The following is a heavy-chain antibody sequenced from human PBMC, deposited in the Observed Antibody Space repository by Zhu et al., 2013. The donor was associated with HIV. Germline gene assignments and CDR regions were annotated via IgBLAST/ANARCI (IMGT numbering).Heavy chain of an antibody. CDR2: MNPNSGNT. D-gene: IGHD4-17*01. J-gene: IGHJ6*02. CDR3: ARGPLTVTTLYYYYYYGMDV. Sequence: QVQLVQSGAEVKKPGASVKVSCKASGYTFTSYDINWVRQATGQGLEWMGWMNPNSGNTGYAQKFQGRVTMTRNTSISTAYMELSSLRSEDTAVYYCARGPLTVTTLYYYYYYGMDVWGQGTTVTVSS. V-gene: IGHV1-8*01. CDR1: GYTFTSYD.